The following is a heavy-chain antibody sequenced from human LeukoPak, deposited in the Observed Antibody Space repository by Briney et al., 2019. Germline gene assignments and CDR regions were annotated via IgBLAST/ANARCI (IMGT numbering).Heavy chain of an antibody. J-gene: IGHJ4*02. CDR2: ISSSGSSK. D-gene: IGHD6-13*01. CDR3: ARVGSTAAAGTVDY. V-gene: IGHV3-11*04. Sequence: GGSLRLSCAASGFTFSDYYMSWIRQAPGKGLEWVSYISSSGSSKYYADSVKGRFTISRDNAKNSLYLQMNSLRAEDTAVYYCARVGSTAAAGTVDYWGQGTLVTVSS. CDR1: GFTFSDYY.